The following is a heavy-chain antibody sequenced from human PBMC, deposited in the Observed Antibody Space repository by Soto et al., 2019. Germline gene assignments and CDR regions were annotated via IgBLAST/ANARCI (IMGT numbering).Heavy chain of an antibody. CDR2: ISAYNGNT. D-gene: IGHD5-18*01. Sequence: VSVKVSCKASGYTFTSYGISWVREAPGQGLEWMGWISAYNGNTNYAQKLQGRVTMTTDTSTSKAYMELRCLRSDDTAVYYCARDTGGGGVDTSEFDPWGQGTLVTVSS. V-gene: IGHV1-18*01. J-gene: IGHJ5*02. CDR3: ARDTGGGGVDTSEFDP. CDR1: GYTFTSYG.